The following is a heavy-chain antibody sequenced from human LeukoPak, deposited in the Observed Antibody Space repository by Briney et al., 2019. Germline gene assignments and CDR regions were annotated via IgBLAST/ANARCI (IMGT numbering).Heavy chain of an antibody. J-gene: IGHJ4*02. CDR1: GGTFSSYA. V-gene: IGHV1-69*13. CDR3: ARDGSGSPYYFDY. CDR2: IIPIFGTA. D-gene: IGHD3-10*01. Sequence: ASVKVSCKASGGTFSSYAISWVRQAPGQGLEWMGGIIPIFGTANYAQKFQGRVTITADESTSTAYMELSSPRSEDTAVYYCARDGSGSPYYFDYWGQGTLVTVSS.